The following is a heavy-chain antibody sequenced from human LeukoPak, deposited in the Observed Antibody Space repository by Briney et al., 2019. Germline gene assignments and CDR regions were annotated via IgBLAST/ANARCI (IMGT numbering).Heavy chain of an antibody. CDR3: TRGRAYYDSTGYYY. Sequence: SETLSLTCTVSGGSISSYYWTWIRQSPGKGLEWIGHTYYSGNTNYNPSLKSRVTISIDTSKNQFSLKLSSVTAADTAVYYCTRGRAYYDSTGYYYWGRGILVTVSS. CDR2: TYYSGNT. CDR1: GGSISSYY. J-gene: IGHJ4*02. V-gene: IGHV4-59*01. D-gene: IGHD3-22*01.